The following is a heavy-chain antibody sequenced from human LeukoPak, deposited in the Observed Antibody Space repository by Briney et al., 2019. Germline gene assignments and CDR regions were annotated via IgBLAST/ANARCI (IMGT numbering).Heavy chain of an antibody. CDR1: GGSFSGYD. CDR2: INHSGST. D-gene: IGHD6-13*01. Sequence: SETLSLTCAVYGGSFSGYDWSWIRQPPGKGLEWIGEINHSGSTNYNPSLKSRATLSVDTSKNQFSLKLSSVTAADTAVYYCARGSRAGVAAAGIAKRYNWFDPWGQGTLVTVSS. CDR3: ARGSRAGVAAAGIAKRYNWFDP. V-gene: IGHV4-34*01. J-gene: IGHJ5*02.